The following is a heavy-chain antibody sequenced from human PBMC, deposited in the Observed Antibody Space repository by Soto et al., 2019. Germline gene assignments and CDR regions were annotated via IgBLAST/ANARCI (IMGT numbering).Heavy chain of an antibody. D-gene: IGHD3-10*01. CDR2: ISYDGSNK. CDR3: AKNPTPHYGSNNWFDP. Sequence: SGGSLRLSCAASGFSFSTYGMHWVRQSPGKGLERVAVISYDGSNKYSADSVKGRFTISRDNSKNTVYLQMNSLRTEDTAVYYCAKNPTPHYGSNNWFDPWGQGTLVTVSS. J-gene: IGHJ5*02. CDR1: GFSFSTYG. V-gene: IGHV3-30*18.